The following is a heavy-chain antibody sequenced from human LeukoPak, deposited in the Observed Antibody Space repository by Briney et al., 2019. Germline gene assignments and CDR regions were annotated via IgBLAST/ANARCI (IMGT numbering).Heavy chain of an antibody. J-gene: IGHJ4*02. CDR1: GFTFSSYG. V-gene: IGHV3-33*01. CDR2: IWYDGSNK. Sequence: GGSLRLSCAASGFTFSSYGMHWVRQAPGKGLEWVAVIWYDGSNKYYADSVKGRFTISRDNSKNTLYLQMNSLRAEDTAVYYCARETPVRGGLDYWGQGTLVTVSS. D-gene: IGHD3-10*01. CDR3: ARETPVRGGLDY.